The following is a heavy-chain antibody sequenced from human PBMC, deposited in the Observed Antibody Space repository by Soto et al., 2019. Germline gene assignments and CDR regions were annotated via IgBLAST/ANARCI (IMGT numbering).Heavy chain of an antibody. CDR2: IYYSGYT. D-gene: IGHD6-13*01. CDR3: ARVGAGAAAGTGYYYGMDV. J-gene: IGHJ6*02. CDR1: GGSISSDDYY. V-gene: IGHV4-30-4*01. Sequence: SETLSLTCTVSGGSISSDDYYWSWIRQPPGKGLEWIGYIYYSGYTFDNPSLTSRVTLSVDTSKNQFSLKLTSVTAADTAVYYCARVGAGAAAGTGYYYGMDVWGQGTTVTVSS.